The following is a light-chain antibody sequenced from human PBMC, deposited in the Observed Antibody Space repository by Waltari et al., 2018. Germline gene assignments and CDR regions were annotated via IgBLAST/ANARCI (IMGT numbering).Light chain of an antibody. Sequence: QPVVTPEPSLSVSPGGTVTLTCALSSGSVSSTSYPTWYQQTPSQPPRALVYKGISRSSGVPARFSGSILGNTAALTSTGAQADDESDYYCSMYMGSGVWVFGGGTKLTVL. CDR3: SMYMGSGVWV. CDR2: KGI. CDR1: SGSVSSTSY. V-gene: IGLV8-61*01. J-gene: IGLJ3*02.